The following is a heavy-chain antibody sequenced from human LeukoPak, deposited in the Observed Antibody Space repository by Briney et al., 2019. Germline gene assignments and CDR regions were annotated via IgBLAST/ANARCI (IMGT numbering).Heavy chain of an antibody. CDR2: INTYNGQT. D-gene: IGHD2-15*01. Sequence: ASVKVSCKASGYSLTTYGLSWLRQAPGQGLDWMGWINTYNGQTNYAQNLQGRVTMTTDTSTNTAYMELRSLTSDDTALYYCARLAEGSYWYFDLWGRGTLVKVSS. CDR3: ARLAEGSYWYFDL. J-gene: IGHJ2*01. V-gene: IGHV1-18*01. CDR1: GYSLTTYG.